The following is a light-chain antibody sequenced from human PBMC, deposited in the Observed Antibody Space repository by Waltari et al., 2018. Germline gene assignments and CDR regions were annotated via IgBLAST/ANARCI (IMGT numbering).Light chain of an antibody. CDR3: QQYGSSPRT. Sequence: EIVLTQSPGTLSLSPGERATLSCRASQSVSSSYLAWYQQKPGQAPRLLIYGASSRANGIPGRFSGSGAGTDFTLTISRLEPEDSAVYYCQQYGSSPRTFGQGTKVEIK. V-gene: IGKV3-20*01. J-gene: IGKJ1*01. CDR2: GAS. CDR1: QSVSSSY.